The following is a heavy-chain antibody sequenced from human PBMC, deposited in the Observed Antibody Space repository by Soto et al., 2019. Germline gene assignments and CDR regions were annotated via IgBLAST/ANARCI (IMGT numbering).Heavy chain of an antibody. V-gene: IGHV3-23*01. Sequence: EVQLLESGGGLVQPGGSLRLSCAASGFIFSSSAMTWVRQAPGKGLEWVSGLSAGGTATYYTDSVKGRFTISRDNSNNTLYQQADSLRVEDTALYYSARAVGGSGYAYHPADWGHGTLVTVSP. D-gene: IGHD3-16*01. CDR1: GFIFSSSA. CDR3: ARAVGGSGYAYHPAD. J-gene: IGHJ4*01. CDR2: LSAGGTAT.